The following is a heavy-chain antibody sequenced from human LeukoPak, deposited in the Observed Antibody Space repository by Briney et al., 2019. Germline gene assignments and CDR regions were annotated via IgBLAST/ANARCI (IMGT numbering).Heavy chain of an antibody. CDR2: IYPGDSDT. V-gene: IGHV5-51*01. CDR1: GYSFTSYW. CDR3: ARLPSQGYSSSWYYFDY. J-gene: IGHJ4*02. Sequence: GESLKISCKGSGYSFTSYWIGWVRQMPGKGLEWMGIIYPGDSDTRYSPSSQGQVTISADKSISTAYLQWSSLKASDTAMYYCARLPSQGYSSSWYYFDYWGQGTLVTVSS. D-gene: IGHD6-13*01.